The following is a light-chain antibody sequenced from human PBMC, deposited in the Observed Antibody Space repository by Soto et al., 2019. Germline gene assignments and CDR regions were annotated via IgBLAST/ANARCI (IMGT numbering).Light chain of an antibody. CDR2: AAS. V-gene: IGKV1-39*01. Sequence: DIQVTQSPSSLSASVGDRVTITCRASQSISSYLNWYQQKPGKAPKLLIYAASSLQSVVPSRFSGSGSGTDFTLTISSLQPEDFATYYCQQSYSTPFFGPGTKVDIK. CDR3: QQSYSTPF. CDR1: QSISSY. J-gene: IGKJ3*01.